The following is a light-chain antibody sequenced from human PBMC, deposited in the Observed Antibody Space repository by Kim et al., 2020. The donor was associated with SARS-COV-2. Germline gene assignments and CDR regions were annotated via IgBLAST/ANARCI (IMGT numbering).Light chain of an antibody. V-gene: IGKV3-20*01. CDR1: QSVSSSS. Sequence: EIVLTQSPGTLSLSPGERATLSCRASQSVSSSSLAWYQQKPGQAPRVLIYGASNRAAGIPDRFSGSGSVTDFTLTISRLEPEDFALYYCQQYGTSPGTFGQGTKVDI. J-gene: IGKJ1*01. CDR3: QQYGTSPGT. CDR2: GAS.